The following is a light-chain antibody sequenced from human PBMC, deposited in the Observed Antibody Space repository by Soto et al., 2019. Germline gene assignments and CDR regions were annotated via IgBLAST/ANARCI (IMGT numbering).Light chain of an antibody. CDR1: QSVKNTY. CDR3: QLYDNSPSFT. J-gene: IGKJ3*01. Sequence: EIVLTQSPGTLSLSPGERATLSCRASQSVKNTYLAWYQQKPGRAPRLLIYGASSRATGIPDRFSGSGSGTDFTLTISRLEPEDFAVYYCQLYDNSPSFTFGPGTKVEIK. V-gene: IGKV3-20*01. CDR2: GAS.